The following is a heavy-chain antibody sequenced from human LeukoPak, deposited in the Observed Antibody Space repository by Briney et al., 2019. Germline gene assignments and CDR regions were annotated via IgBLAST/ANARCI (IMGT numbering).Heavy chain of an antibody. CDR2: IWYDGSNK. J-gene: IGHJ5*02. V-gene: IGHV3-33*01. CDR1: GFNFRNFG. D-gene: IGHD3-22*01. Sequence: PGKSLRLSYAASGFNFRNFGMHWVRQAPGKGLEWVAVIWYDGSNKYYVDSVEGRFTISRDNSKNTLFLEMDSLRAEDTAVYYCARGFKFYDNRGYDSDEFDDWFDTWGQGILVTVSS. CDR3: ARGFKFYDNRGYDSDEFDDWFDT.